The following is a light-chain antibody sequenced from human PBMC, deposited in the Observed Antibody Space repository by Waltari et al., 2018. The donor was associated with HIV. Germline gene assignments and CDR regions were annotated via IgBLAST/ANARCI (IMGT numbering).Light chain of an antibody. J-gene: IGLJ1*01. V-gene: IGLV2-14*03. CDR3: SSYSRQGDSYV. CDR2: DIR. Sequence: QSVFTPPATLSVSPVPSITIPCTGSVADIRPYTFFSLFQKYPNQAPTLIIYDIRSRPSGVASRFSGSTSGNTSSLTTSGLQNDEDDTYCRSSYSRQGDSYVFGTGT. CDR1: VADIRPYTF.